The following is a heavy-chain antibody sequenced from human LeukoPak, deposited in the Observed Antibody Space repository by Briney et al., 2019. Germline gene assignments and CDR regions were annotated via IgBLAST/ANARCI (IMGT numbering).Heavy chain of an antibody. Sequence: GGSLRLSCVVSGFTLSSHRINWVRQAPGKGLEWVSSISSSSSYIYYTDSVKGRFTISRDNAKNSLYLQMNSLRAEDTAVYYCARGVYGDYELDYWGQGTLVTVSS. J-gene: IGHJ4*02. D-gene: IGHD4-17*01. CDR3: ARGVYGDYELDY. CDR2: ISSSSSYI. V-gene: IGHV3-21*01. CDR1: GFTLSSHR.